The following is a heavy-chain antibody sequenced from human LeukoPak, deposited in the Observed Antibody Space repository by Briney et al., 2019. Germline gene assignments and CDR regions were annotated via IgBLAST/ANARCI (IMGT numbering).Heavy chain of an antibody. V-gene: IGHV3-30*02. CDR3: AKAGAMILQHYFDY. Sequence: GGSLRLSCAASGFTFSSYGMHWVRQAPGKGLEWVAFIRYDGRNKYYADSVKGRFIISRDNSKNTLYLQMNSLRADDTAVYYCAKAGAMILQHYFDYWGQGTLVTVSS. D-gene: IGHD3-22*01. J-gene: IGHJ4*02. CDR1: GFTFSSYG. CDR2: IRYDGRNK.